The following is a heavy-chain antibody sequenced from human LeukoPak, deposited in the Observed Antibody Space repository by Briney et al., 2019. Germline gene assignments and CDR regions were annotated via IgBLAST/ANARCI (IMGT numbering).Heavy chain of an antibody. CDR3: ARGGEYSSSWYWFDP. CDR2: INAGNGNT. V-gene: IGHV1/OR15-3*01. D-gene: IGHD6-13*01. J-gene: IGHJ5*02. CDR1: GYTFTDYF. Sequence: ASVTVSCKASGYTFTDYFMNWMRQAPGQRLEWMGWINAGNGNTKYSQKLQGRVTITRDTSSSTAYMELSRLRSDDTAVYYCARGGEYSSSWYWFDPWGQGTLVTVSS.